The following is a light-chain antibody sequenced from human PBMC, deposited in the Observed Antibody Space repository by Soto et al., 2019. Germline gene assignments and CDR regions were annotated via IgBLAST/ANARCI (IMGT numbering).Light chain of an antibody. J-gene: IGKJ1*01. V-gene: IGKV3-20*01. Sequence: EIVMTQSPATLSVSPGERATLSCRASQSVSSNLAWYQQKPGQAPRLLIYGASIRATGISDRFSGSGSGTDFTLTISRLEPEDFAVYYCQQYGSSHRTFGQGTKVDIK. CDR1: QSVSSN. CDR3: QQYGSSHRT. CDR2: GAS.